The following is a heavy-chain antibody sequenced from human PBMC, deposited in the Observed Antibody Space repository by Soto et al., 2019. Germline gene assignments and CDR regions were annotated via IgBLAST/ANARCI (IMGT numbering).Heavy chain of an antibody. CDR1: GGSISSYY. CDR3: ARDRSELFQVETPFDP. Sequence: SETLSLTCTVSGGSISSYYWSWIRQPAGKGLEWIGRIYTSGSTNYNPSLKSRVTMSVDTSKNQFSLKLSSVTAADTAVYYCARDRSELFQVETPFDPWGQGTLVTVSS. CDR2: IYTSGST. V-gene: IGHV4-4*07. J-gene: IGHJ5*02. D-gene: IGHD1-26*01.